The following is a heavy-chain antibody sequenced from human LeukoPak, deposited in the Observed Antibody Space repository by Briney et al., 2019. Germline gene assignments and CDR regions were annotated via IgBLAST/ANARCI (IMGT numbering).Heavy chain of an antibody. CDR2: MYTGGGR. CDR3: TRGQSYCGADCYSD. V-gene: IGHV3-66*01. J-gene: IGHJ4*02. CDR1: GFSVSNYY. Sequence: GGSLRLSCAASGFSVSNYYMSWVRQPPGKGLEWVSVMYTGGGRYYGDSVKGRFTISRDDSKSTVFLQMNSLRVEDTALYYCTRGQSYCGADCYSDWGQGTLVTVSS. D-gene: IGHD2-21*02.